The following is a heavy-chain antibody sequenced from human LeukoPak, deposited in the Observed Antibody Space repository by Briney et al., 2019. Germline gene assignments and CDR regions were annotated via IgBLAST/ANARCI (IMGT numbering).Heavy chain of an antibody. CDR2: IFYNGNT. Sequence: PSETLSLTCSVSGAIIKREGFNWDWIRQPPGKGLEYIGSIFYNGNTYYNPSLESRVTISVDTSKNQFSLNLYSMTAADTAVYYCTRRPKEPGFWSGYVDSWGQGTLVTVSS. J-gene: IGHJ4*02. D-gene: IGHD3-3*01. V-gene: IGHV4-39*01. CDR3: TRRPKEPGFWSGYVDS. CDR1: GAIIKREGFN.